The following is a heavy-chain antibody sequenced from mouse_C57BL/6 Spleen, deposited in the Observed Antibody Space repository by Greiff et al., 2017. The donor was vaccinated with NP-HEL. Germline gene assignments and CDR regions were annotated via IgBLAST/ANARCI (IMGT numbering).Heavy chain of an antibody. V-gene: IGHV1-61*01. Sequence: QVQLQQPGAELVRPGSSVKLSCKASGYTFTSYWMDWVKQRPGQGLEWIGNIYPSDSETHYNQKFKDKATLTVDKSSSTAYMQLSSLTSEDSAVYYCAGEDYGSSYAGYWGQGTTLTVSS. CDR2: IYPSDSET. D-gene: IGHD1-1*01. J-gene: IGHJ2*01. CDR1: GYTFTSYW. CDR3: AGEDYGSSYAGY.